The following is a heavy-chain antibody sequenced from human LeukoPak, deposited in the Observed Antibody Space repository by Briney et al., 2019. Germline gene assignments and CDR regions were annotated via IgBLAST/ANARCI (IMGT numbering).Heavy chain of an antibody. CDR1: GGSISSYY. CDR2: IYYSGST. J-gene: IGHJ4*02. V-gene: IGHV4-59*08. CDR3: ARQRVGYFDY. Sequence: SETLSLTCTVSGGSISSYYWSWIRQPPGKGLEWIGYIYYSGSTNYNPSLKSRVTISVDTSKNQFSLKLSSVTAADTAVYYCARQRVGYFDYWGQGTLVTVSS.